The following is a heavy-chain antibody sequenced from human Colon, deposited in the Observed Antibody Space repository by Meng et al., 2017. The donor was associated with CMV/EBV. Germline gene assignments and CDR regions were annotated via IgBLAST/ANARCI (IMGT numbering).Heavy chain of an antibody. CDR1: GFTFDSYS. CDR2: LSSSSSYI. Sequence: ETLSLTCAASGFTFDSYSMNWVRQAPGKGLEWVSSLSSSSSYIYYADSVKGRFTISRDNAKSSLYLQLDSLTAEDTAVYYCARGHDFDYWGQGTLVTVSS. J-gene: IGHJ4*02. CDR3: ARGHDFDY. V-gene: IGHV3-21*01.